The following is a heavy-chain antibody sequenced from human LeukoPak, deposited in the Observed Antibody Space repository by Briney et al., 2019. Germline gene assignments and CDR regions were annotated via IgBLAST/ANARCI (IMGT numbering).Heavy chain of an antibody. V-gene: IGHV4-34*01. D-gene: IGHD2-2*03. CDR2: INHSGST. CDR1: GGSFSGYY. J-gene: IGHJ6*04. Sequence: TSETLSLTCAVYGGSFSGYYWSWIRQPPGKGLEWIGEINHSGSTNYNPSLKSRVTISVDTSKNQFSLKLSSVTAAATAVYYCARARGGYCSSTSCLRYYYYYGMDFWGKGTTVTVSS. CDR3: ARARGGYCSSTSCLRYYYYYGMDF.